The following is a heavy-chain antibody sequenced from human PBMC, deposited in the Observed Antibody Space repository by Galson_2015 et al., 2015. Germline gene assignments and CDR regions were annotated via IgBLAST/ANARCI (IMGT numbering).Heavy chain of an antibody. CDR3: VRGKSGYGNFDY. V-gene: IGHV3-74*01. CDR1: GFTFSSYW. J-gene: IGHJ4*02. D-gene: IGHD5-18*01. Sequence: SLRLSCAASGFTFSSYWMHWVRQAPGKGLVWVSRIYTDASSASSADSVKGRFTISRDDAKSTLYLQMNSLRAEDTAVYYCVRGKSGYGNFDYSGQGTLVTVSS. CDR2: IYTDASSA.